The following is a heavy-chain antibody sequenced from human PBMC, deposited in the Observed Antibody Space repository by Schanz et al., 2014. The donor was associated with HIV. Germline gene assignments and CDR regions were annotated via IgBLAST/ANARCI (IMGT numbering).Heavy chain of an antibody. CDR1: GFTLKTYA. CDR3: ARPDYDFWVDV. J-gene: IGHJ6*02. D-gene: IGHD3-3*01. CDR2: ISTGSSYI. V-gene: IGHV3-21*04. Sequence: EVQLLESGGGLKQPGGSLRLSCVVSGFTLKTYAMTWVRQAPGKGLAWVSSISTGSSYIYYADSVKGRFTISRDNAKNSLSLQMNSLRAEDTAVYYCARPDYDFWVDVWGQGTTVTVSS.